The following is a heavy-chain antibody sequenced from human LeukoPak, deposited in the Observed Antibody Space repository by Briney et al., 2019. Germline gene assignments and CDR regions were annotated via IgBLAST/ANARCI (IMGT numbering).Heavy chain of an antibody. D-gene: IGHD2-8*01. CDR2: THYSGSS. J-gene: IGHJ5*01. V-gene: IGHV4-59*03. Sequence: KTSETLSLTCTVSGDSTSNFYWNWIRQSPGKGLEWIGNTHYSGSSVYNPSLKSRGTISIDTSRRQFFLKLNSVTAADTAVYFCALAPNSNWFDFWGPGTLVTVSS. CDR3: ALAPNSNWFDF. CDR1: GDSTSNFY.